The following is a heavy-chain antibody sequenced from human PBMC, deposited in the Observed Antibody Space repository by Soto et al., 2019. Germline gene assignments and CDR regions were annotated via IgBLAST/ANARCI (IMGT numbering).Heavy chain of an antibody. CDR3: ATGGSYFDY. D-gene: IGHD3-10*01. J-gene: IGHJ4*02. CDR2: ISTHNGNP. V-gene: IGHV1-18*01. CDR1: GYTFTIYD. Sequence: QVQLVQSGAEVKKPGASVKVSCKASGYTFTIYDINWVRQAPGQGLEWMGCISTHNGNPEYSQKFQGRVTMTTDTSGSTVYMELRSLRSDDTAVYYCATGGSYFDYWGQGTLVTVSS.